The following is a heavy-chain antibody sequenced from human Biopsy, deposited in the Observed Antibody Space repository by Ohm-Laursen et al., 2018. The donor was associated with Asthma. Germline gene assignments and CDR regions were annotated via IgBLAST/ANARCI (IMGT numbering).Heavy chain of an antibody. V-gene: IGHV4-59*01. D-gene: IGHD1-1*01. Sequence: SQTLSLTCTVSGDSISSYYWSWIRQPPGKGLEWIGYIYYSGSTNYNPSLKSRVTISVDTSKNQFSLKLSSATAADTAVYYCARDGGLTSYPGTFHIWGQGTMVTVSS. CDR2: IYYSGST. J-gene: IGHJ3*02. CDR1: GDSISSYY. CDR3: ARDGGLTSYPGTFHI.